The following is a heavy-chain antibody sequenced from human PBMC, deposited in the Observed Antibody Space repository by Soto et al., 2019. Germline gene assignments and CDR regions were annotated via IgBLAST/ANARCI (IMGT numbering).Heavy chain of an antibody. D-gene: IGHD3-22*01. V-gene: IGHV3-21*01. CDR2: ISSSSSYI. Sequence: GGSLRLSCAASGFTFSSYSMNWVRQAPGKGLEWVSSISSSSSYIYYADSVKGRFTISRDNAKNSLYLQMNSLRAEDTAVYYCATGEYYYDSSGYYYCWGQGTLVTVSS. J-gene: IGHJ4*02. CDR3: ATGEYYYDSSGYYYC. CDR1: GFTFSSYS.